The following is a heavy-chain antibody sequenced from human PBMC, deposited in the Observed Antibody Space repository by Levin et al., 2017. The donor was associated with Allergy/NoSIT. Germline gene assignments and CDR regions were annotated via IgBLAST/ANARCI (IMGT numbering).Heavy chain of an antibody. CDR1: GFTFSSYS. CDR3: ARDRITYGSGEPDAFDI. Sequence: GESLKISCAASGFTFSSYSMNWVRQAPGKGLEWVSSISSSSSYIYYADSVKGRFTISRDNAKNSLYLQMNSLRAEDTAVYYCARDRITYGSGEPDAFDIWGQGTMVTVSS. D-gene: IGHD3-10*01. J-gene: IGHJ3*02. V-gene: IGHV3-21*01. CDR2: ISSSSSYI.